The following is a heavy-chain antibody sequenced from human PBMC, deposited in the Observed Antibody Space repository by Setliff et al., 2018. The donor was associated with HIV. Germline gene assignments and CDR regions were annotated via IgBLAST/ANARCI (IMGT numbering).Heavy chain of an antibody. CDR2: IYYSGST. D-gene: IGHD3-22*01. CDR1: GGSISSHY. Sequence: LSLTCTVSGGSISSHYWSWIRQPPGKGLEWIGYIYYSGSTNYNPSLQSRVTISVDTSKNQFSLKLSSVTAADTAVYYCASGDYYDSSGYYYSPFDYWGQGTLVTVSS. CDR3: ASGDYYDSSGYYYSPFDY. V-gene: IGHV4-59*11. J-gene: IGHJ4*02.